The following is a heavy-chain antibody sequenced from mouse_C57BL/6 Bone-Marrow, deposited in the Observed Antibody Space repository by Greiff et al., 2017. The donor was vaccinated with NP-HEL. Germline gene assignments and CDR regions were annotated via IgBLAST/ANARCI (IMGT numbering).Heavy chain of an antibody. D-gene: IGHD2-12*01. V-gene: IGHV1-69*01. J-gene: IGHJ4*01. CDR2: IVPSDSYT. CDR3: ARKEDYNYAMDY. Sequence: VQLQQPGAELVMPGASVKLSCKASGYTFTSYWMHWVKQRPGQGLEWIGEIVPSDSYTNYNQKFKGKSTLTVDKSSSTAYMQLSSLTSEDSAVYYCARKEDYNYAMDYWGQGTSVTVSS. CDR1: GYTFTSYW.